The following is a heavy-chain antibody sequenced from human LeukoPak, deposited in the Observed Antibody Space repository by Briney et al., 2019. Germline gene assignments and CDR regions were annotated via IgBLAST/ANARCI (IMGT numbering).Heavy chain of an antibody. CDR3: ARVSSTHGEYYFDY. Sequence: PGGSLTLSCAASGLTFSSYSMNWVRQAPGKGLEWVSSISSRSSYIYYADSVKGRFTISRDNAKNSLYLQMNSLRAEDTAVYYCARVSSTHGEYYFDYWGQGTLVTVSS. V-gene: IGHV3-21*01. J-gene: IGHJ4*02. CDR2: ISSRSSYI. CDR1: GLTFSSYS. D-gene: IGHD2-2*01.